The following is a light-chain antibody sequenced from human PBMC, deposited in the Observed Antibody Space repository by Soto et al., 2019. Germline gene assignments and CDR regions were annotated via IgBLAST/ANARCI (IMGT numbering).Light chain of an antibody. V-gene: IGKV3-20*01. CDR1: QSVGRNY. Sequence: EIVLTQSPGTLSSSPGESATLSCRASQSVGRNYLAWFQHKPDQAPRLLIYDASNRATGVPDRFSGSGSGTDFTLSVTRLEPEDFAVYYCHQYAVSPLTFDGGTTVEIK. CDR2: DAS. J-gene: IGKJ4*01. CDR3: HQYAVSPLT.